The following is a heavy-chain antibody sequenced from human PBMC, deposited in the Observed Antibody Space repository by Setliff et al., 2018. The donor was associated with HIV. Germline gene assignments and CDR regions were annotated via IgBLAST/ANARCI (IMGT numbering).Heavy chain of an antibody. J-gene: IGHJ5*02. V-gene: IGHV4-61*09. D-gene: IGHD3-16*01. CDR2: IHTTGST. Sequence: SETLSLTCSVSGDSISSGSYYWSWIRLPAGKGLEWIGQIHTTGSTNYNPSLKSRVTISIDTSKNQFSLKLNSVTATDTALYYCAKRTFGSGRFDPWGQGTLVTVSS. CDR1: GDSISSGSYY. CDR3: AKRTFGSGRFDP.